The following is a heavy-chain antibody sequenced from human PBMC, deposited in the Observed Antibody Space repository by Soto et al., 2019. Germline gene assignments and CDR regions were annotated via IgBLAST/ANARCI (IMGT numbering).Heavy chain of an antibody. J-gene: IGHJ4*02. CDR2: ISANGGTT. CDR1: GFIFSNYA. D-gene: IGHD2-2*01. V-gene: IGHV3-64*02. CDR3: ARGGRTTTCCDFDY. Sequence: GGSLRLSXAASGFIFSNYAMHWVRQAPGKGLEYVSAISANGGTTYYADSVKGRFTISRDNSKNTLYLQMASLRAEDMAVYYCARGGRTTTCCDFDYWGRGTLVTVSS.